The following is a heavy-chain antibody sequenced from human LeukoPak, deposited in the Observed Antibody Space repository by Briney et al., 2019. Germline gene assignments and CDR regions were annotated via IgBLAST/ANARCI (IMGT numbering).Heavy chain of an antibody. CDR3: ARGLVGSYYYYYGMDV. V-gene: IGHV3-13*01. Sequence: GGSLRLSCAASGFTFSSYDMHWVRQATGKGLEWVSATGTAGDTYYPGSVKGRFTISRENAKNSLYLQMNSLRAEDTAVYYCARGLVGSYYYYYGMDVWGQGTTVTVSS. CDR1: GFTFSSYD. CDR2: TGTAGDT. J-gene: IGHJ6*02. D-gene: IGHD1-26*01.